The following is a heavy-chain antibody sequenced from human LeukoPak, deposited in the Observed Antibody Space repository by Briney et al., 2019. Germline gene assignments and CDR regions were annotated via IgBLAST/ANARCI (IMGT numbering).Heavy chain of an antibody. CDR3: ARNSCSSTSCHNPAGDAFDI. V-gene: IGHV1-18*01. D-gene: IGHD2-2*02. CDR1: GYTFTSYG. J-gene: IGHJ3*02. CDR2: ISAYNGNT. Sequence: ASVKVSCKASGYTFTSYGISWVRQAPGQGLEWMGWISAYNGNTNFAQKLQGRVTMTTDTSTSTAYMELRSLRSEDTAVYYCARNSCSSTSCHNPAGDAFDIWGQGTMVTVSS.